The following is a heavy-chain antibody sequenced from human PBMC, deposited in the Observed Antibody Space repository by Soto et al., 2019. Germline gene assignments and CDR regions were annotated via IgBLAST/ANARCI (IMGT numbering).Heavy chain of an antibody. CDR1: GYTFTSYA. V-gene: IGHV1-3*01. CDR2: INAGNGNT. D-gene: IGHD6-19*01. CDR3: ARVGGWYYFDY. Sequence: ASVKVSCKASGYTFTSYAMHWVRQAPGQRLEWMGWINAGNGNTKYSQKCQGRVTITRDTSASTAYMELSSLRSEDTAVYYCARVGGWYYFDYWGQGTLVTVSS. J-gene: IGHJ4*02.